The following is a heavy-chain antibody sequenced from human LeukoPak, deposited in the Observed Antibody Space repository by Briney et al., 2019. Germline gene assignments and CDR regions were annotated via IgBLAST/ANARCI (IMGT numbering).Heavy chain of an antibody. CDR3: ARDGPHNWNSLRQVFFYYYYYMDV. D-gene: IGHD1-7*01. CDR1: GGSISRSSYY. J-gene: IGHJ6*03. CDR2: IYYSGST. V-gene: IGHV4-39*07. Sequence: SETLSLTCTVSGGSISRSSYYWGWIRQPPGKGLEWIGSIYYSGSTYYNPSLKSRVTISVDTSKNQFSLKLSSVTAADTAVYYCARDGPHNWNSLRQVFFYYYYYMDVWGKGTTVTVSS.